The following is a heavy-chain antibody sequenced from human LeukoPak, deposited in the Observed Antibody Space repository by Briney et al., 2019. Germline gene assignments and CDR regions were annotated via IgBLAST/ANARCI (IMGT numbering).Heavy chain of an antibody. CDR1: GGSISSSSYY. Sequence: SETLPLTCTVSGGSISSSSYYWGWIRQPPGKGLEWIGSIYYSGSTYYNPSLKSRVAISVDTSKNQFSLKLSSVTAADTAVYYCASYDYGESWGQGTLVTVSS. D-gene: IGHD4-17*01. CDR3: ASYDYGES. V-gene: IGHV4-39*01. CDR2: IYYSGST. J-gene: IGHJ4*02.